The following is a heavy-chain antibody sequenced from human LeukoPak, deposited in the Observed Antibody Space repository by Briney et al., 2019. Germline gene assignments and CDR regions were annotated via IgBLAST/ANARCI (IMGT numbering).Heavy chain of an antibody. V-gene: IGHV1-2*02. J-gene: IGHJ4*02. Sequence: ASVKVSCKASGYTFTGYYMHWVRQAPGQGLEWMGWINPNSGGTNYAQKFQGRVTMTRDTSISTAYMELSRLRSDDTAVYYCARVDYYDSSGLDYWGQGTLVTVSS. CDR2: INPNSGGT. CDR1: GYTFTGYY. CDR3: ARVDYYDSSGLDY. D-gene: IGHD3-22*01.